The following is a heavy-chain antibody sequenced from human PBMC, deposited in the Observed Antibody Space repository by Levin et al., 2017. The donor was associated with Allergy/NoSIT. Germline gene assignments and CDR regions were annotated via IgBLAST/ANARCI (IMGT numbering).Heavy chain of an antibody. Sequence: GGSLRLSCAASGFIFSSHAMSWVRQAPGKGLEWVSAISGNGGSTFYAASVKGRFTISRENSRNTLSLQMNSLRAEDTAVYYCVKCIPNYYYYYLDVWGKGTTVTVSS. CDR3: VKCIPNYYYYYLDV. CDR2: ISGNGGST. D-gene: IGHD2-8*01. CDR1: GFIFSSHA. V-gene: IGHV3-23*01. J-gene: IGHJ6*03.